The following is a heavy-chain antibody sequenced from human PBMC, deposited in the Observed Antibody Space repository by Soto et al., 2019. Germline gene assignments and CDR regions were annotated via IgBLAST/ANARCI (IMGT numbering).Heavy chain of an antibody. J-gene: IGHJ5*02. CDR1: GGTFSSYA. D-gene: IGHD4-17*01. V-gene: IGHV1-69*01. CDR2: IIPIFGTA. Sequence: QVQLVQSGAEVKKPGSSVKVSCKASGGTFSSYAISWVRQAPGQGLEWMGGIIPIFGTANYAQKFQGRVTITADESTRTAYMELSSLGSEDTAVYYGARFLDGNYPYNWFDPWGQGTLVTVSS. CDR3: ARFLDGNYPYNWFDP.